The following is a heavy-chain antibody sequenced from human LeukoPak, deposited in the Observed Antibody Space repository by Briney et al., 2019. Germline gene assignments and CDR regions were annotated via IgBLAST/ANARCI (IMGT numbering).Heavy chain of an antibody. Sequence: PSDTLSLTCTVSGGSISSYYWSWIRQPPGKGLEWIGYIYYSGSTNYNPSLRSRVTISVDTSKNQFSLKLSSVTAADTAVYYCARTVNTAFAYYYYYMDVWGKGTTVTVSS. J-gene: IGHJ6*03. CDR2: IYYSGST. D-gene: IGHD5-18*01. CDR1: GGSISSYY. CDR3: ARTVNTAFAYYYYYMDV. V-gene: IGHV4-59*07.